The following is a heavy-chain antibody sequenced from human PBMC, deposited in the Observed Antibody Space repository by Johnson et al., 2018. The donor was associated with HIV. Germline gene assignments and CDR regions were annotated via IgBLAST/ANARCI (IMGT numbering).Heavy chain of an antibody. D-gene: IGHD3-10*01. CDR2: ISHDGSNK. V-gene: IGHV3-30-3*01. J-gene: IGHJ3*02. Sequence: QVQLVESGGGVVQPGTSLRLSCAASGFTFSYYAIFWVRQAPGKGLEWVAVISHDGSNKYYADSVKGRFTISRDNSKNTLYLQMNSLRPEDTAVYYCAKGGLWFGESIDAFYIWGQGTMVTVS. CDR3: AKGGLWFGESIDAFYI. CDR1: GFTFSYYA.